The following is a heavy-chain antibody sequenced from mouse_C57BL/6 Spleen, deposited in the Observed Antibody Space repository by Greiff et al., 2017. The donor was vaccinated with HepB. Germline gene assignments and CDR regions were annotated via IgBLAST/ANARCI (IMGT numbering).Heavy chain of an antibody. Sequence: VQLQQSGPELVKPGASVKISCKASDYAFSSSWMNWVKQRPGKGLEWIGRIYPGDGDTNYNGKFKGKATLTADKSSSTAYMQLSSLTSEDSAVYFGARSGDYDGYYFDYWDQGTTLTVSS. D-gene: IGHD2-4*01. V-gene: IGHV1-82*01. CDR1: DYAFSSSW. CDR2: IYPGDGDT. CDR3: ARSGDYDGYYFDY. J-gene: IGHJ2*01.